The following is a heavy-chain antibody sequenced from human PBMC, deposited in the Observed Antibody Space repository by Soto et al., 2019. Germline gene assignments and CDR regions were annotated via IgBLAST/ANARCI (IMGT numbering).Heavy chain of an antibody. V-gene: IGHV3-30*18. CDR1: GFTFSSYG. Sequence: GGSLRFSCAASGFTFSSYGMHWVRQAPGKGLEWVAVISYDGSNKYYADSVKGRFTISRDNSKNTLYLQMNSLRAEDTAVYYCAKKGLTSIIYGDYFDYWGQGTLVTVS. CDR2: ISYDGSNK. D-gene: IGHD4-17*01. J-gene: IGHJ4*02. CDR3: AKKGLTSIIYGDYFDY.